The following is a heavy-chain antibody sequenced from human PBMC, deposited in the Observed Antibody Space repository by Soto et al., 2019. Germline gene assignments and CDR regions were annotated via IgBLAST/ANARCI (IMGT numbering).Heavy chain of an antibody. CDR1: GSSISSSSYY. Sequence: SDTLSLSCTVTGSSISSSSYYWVWIRQPPGKGLEWIGSIYYSGSTYYNPSLKSRVTISVDTSKNQFSLKLSSVTAADTAVYYCARHFVAVVIKGWGYWGQGTLVTVS. D-gene: IGHD3-22*01. V-gene: IGHV4-39*01. CDR3: ARHFVAVVIKGWGY. J-gene: IGHJ4*02. CDR2: IYYSGST.